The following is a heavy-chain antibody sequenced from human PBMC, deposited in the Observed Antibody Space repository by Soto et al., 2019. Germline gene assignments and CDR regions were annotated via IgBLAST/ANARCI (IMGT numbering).Heavy chain of an antibody. D-gene: IGHD3-10*01. V-gene: IGHV4-34*01. CDR2: INHSGST. CDR1: GGYFSGYY. Sequence: SETLSLTSAVYGGYFSGYYWSWIRQPPGKGLEWIGEINHSGSTNYNPSLKSRVTISVDTSKNQFFLKLSSVAAADTAVYYCARGGILWFGELLALDYWGQGTLVTVSS. CDR3: ARGGILWFGELLALDY. J-gene: IGHJ4*02.